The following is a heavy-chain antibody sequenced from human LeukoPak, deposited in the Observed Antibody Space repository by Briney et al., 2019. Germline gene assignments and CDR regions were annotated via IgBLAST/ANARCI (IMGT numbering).Heavy chain of an antibody. Sequence: GGSLRLSCAASGFTLSGYGMHWVRQAPGKGLEWVAVIWSDGSNQYYADSVKGRFAISRDNSKNTLDLQMNSLGPEDTAIYYCAREFSSSSASDDGGEASLVTVSS. D-gene: IGHD6-6*01. J-gene: IGHJ4*02. CDR2: IWSDGSNQ. V-gene: IGHV3-33*01. CDR3: AREFSSSSASDD. CDR1: GFTLSGYG.